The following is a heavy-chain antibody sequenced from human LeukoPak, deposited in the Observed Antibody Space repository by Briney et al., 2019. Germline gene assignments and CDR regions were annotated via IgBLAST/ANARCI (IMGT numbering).Heavy chain of an antibody. V-gene: IGHV1-69*04. J-gene: IGHJ1*01. Sequence: SVKVSCKASGGTFSSYTISWVRQAPGQGLEWMGRIIPILGIANYAQKFQGRVTITADKSTSTAYMELSSLRSEDTAVYYCARDPVYCSSTSCREYFQHWGQGTLVTISS. CDR1: GGTFSSYT. CDR3: ARDPVYCSSTSCREYFQH. D-gene: IGHD2-2*01. CDR2: IIPILGIA.